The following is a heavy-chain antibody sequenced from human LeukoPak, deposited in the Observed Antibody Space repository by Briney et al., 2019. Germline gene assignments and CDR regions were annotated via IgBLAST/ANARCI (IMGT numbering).Heavy chain of an antibody. D-gene: IGHD3-16*01. CDR3: TRGITGHYRSLGGFAFDI. CDR1: GASITQHY. Sequence: PSETLSLTCTVSGASITQHYWSWIRQPPGKGLEYIGYFYYDGSTNYTSSVRSRVTILVDTSKSQFTLNLRSVSAADTAKYYCTRGITGHYRSLGGFAFDIWGQGTMVAVSS. V-gene: IGHV4-59*11. J-gene: IGHJ3*02. CDR2: FYYDGST.